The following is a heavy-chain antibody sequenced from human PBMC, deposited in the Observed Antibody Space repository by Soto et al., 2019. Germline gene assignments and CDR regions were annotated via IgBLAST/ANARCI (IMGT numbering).Heavy chain of an antibody. Sequence: GGSLRLSCAASGFNFTNYGMHWVRQAPGKGLEWAAVIWYDGSNKYYADSVKGRFTISRDNSKNTLYLKMNSLRVEDTAVYYCARDEDSGEGDYYGMDVWGRGTTVTSP. CDR1: GFNFTNYG. V-gene: IGHV3-33*01. CDR2: IWYDGSNK. CDR3: ARDEDSGEGDYYGMDV. D-gene: IGHD2-15*01. J-gene: IGHJ6*02.